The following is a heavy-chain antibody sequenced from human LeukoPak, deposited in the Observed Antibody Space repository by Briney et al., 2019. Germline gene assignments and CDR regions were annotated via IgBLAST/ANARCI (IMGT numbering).Heavy chain of an antibody. CDR1: GYSISSGYY. CDR3: ARDIGRGRVY. CDR2: IYHSGST. V-gene: IGHV4-38-2*02. J-gene: IGHJ4*02. D-gene: IGHD1-26*01. Sequence: SETLSLTCTVSGYSISSGYYWGWIRQPPGKGLEWIGSIYHSGSTYYNPSLKSRVTISVDTSKNQFSLKLSSETAADTAVYYCARDIGRGRVYWGQGTLVTVSS.